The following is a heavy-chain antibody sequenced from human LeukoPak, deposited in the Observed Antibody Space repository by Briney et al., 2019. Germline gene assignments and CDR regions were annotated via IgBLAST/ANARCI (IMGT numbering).Heavy chain of an antibody. CDR2: ISWNSGSI. CDR1: GFTFDDYA. D-gene: IGHD5-24*01. J-gene: IGHJ4*02. V-gene: IGHV3-9*01. Sequence: GGSLRLSCAASGFTFDDYAMHWVRQAPGKGLEWVSGISWNSGSIGYADSVKGRFTISRDNAKNSLYLQMNSLRAEDTALYYCAKWRWQQSEFDYWGQGTLVTVSS. CDR3: AKWRWQQSEFDY.